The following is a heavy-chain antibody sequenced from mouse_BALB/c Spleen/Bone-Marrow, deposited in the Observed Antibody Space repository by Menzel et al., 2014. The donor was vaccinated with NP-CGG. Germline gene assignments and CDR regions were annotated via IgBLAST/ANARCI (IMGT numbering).Heavy chain of an antibody. CDR1: GFNIKDTY. Sequence: EVKLQESGAELVKPGASVKLSCTASGFNIKDTYMHWVKQRPEQGLEWIGRIDPANGNTKYDPKFQGKATITADTSSNTAYLQLRSLTSEDTAVYYCARPIFLWGQGTSVTVSS. V-gene: IGHV14-3*02. CDR3: ARPIFL. CDR2: IDPANGNT. J-gene: IGHJ4*01.